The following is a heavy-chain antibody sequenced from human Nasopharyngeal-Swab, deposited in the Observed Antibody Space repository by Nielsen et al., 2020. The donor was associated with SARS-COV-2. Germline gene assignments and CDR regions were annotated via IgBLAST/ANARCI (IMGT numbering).Heavy chain of an antibody. CDR2: INHSGST. D-gene: IGHD3-3*01. Sequence: VRQMPGKGLEWIGEINHSGSTNYNPSLKSRVTISVDTSKNQFSLKLSSVTAADTAVYYCARGSDYDFWSGYYYGMDVWGQRTTVTVSS. CDR3: ARGSDYDFWSGYYYGMDV. J-gene: IGHJ6*02. V-gene: IGHV4-34*01.